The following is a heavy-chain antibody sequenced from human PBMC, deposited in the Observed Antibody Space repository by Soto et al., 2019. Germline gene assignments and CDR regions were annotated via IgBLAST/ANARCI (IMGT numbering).Heavy chain of an antibody. CDR2: INHSGST. CDR1: GGSFSGYY. J-gene: IGHJ4*02. V-gene: IGHV4-34*01. D-gene: IGHD4-17*01. CDR3: ARGRETADYGDFISLLFDY. Sequence: QVQLQQWGAGLLKPSETLSLTCAVYGGSFSGYYWSWIRQPPGKGLEWIGEINHSGSTNYNPSLKSRVTISVDTSKNQFSLKLSSVTAADTAVYYCARGRETADYGDFISLLFDYWGQGTLVTVSS.